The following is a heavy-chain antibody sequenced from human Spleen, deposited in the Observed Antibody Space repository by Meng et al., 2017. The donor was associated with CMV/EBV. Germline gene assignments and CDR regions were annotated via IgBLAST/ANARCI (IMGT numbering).Heavy chain of an antibody. Sequence: GESLKISCTASGFTFGDYAMSWVRQAPGKGLEWVGFIRSKAYGGTTEYAASVKGRFTISRDDSKSIAYLQMNSLKTADTAVYYCIRSGSYGYWGQGTLVTVS. J-gene: IGHJ4*02. V-gene: IGHV3-49*04. CDR3: IRSGSYGY. D-gene: IGHD3-3*01. CDR2: IRSKAYGGTT. CDR1: GFTFGDYA.